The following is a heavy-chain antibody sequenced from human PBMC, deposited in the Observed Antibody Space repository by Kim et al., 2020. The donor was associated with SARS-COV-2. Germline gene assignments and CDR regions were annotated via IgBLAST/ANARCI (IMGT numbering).Heavy chain of an antibody. CDR1: GGSISSSSYY. D-gene: IGHD1-26*01. CDR2: IYYRGST. J-gene: IGHJ4*01. Sequence: SETLSLTCTVSGGSISSSSYYWGWIRQPPGKGLEWIGSIYYRGSTYYNPSLKSRVTISVDTSKNQFSLKLSSVTAADTAVYYCARLGRGWELLAPEYYF. CDR3: ARLGRGWELLAPEYYF. V-gene: IGHV4-39*01.